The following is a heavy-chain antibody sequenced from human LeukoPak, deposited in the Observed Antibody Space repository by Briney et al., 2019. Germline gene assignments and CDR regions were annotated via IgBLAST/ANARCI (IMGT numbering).Heavy chain of an antibody. V-gene: IGHV3-7*01. J-gene: IGHJ5*02. CDR3: ARDDHGWFDP. CDR1: GFTFSSYL. Sequence: GWSLRLSCAASGFTFSSYLMSWVRQAPGKGLEWVANIKQDGSEKYYVDSVKGRFTISSDNAKNSLYLQMNSLRAEDTAVYYCARDDHGWFDPWGQGTLVTVSS. CDR2: IKQDGSEK.